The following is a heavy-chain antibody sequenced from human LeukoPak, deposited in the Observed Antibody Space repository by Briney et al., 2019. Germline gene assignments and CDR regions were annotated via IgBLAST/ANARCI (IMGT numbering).Heavy chain of an antibody. J-gene: IGHJ4*02. CDR3: AKDPFARGTREVVPAAHFDF. CDR1: GFTFSSYA. Sequence: GGSLRLSCAASGFTFSSYAMSWVRQAPGKGLEWVSAISGSGDGSYYADSVKGRFTISRDNSKNTLYLQMNSLRAEDTAVYYCAKDPFARGTREVVPAAHFDFWGRGTLVTVSS. D-gene: IGHD2-2*01. V-gene: IGHV3-23*01. CDR2: ISGSGDGS.